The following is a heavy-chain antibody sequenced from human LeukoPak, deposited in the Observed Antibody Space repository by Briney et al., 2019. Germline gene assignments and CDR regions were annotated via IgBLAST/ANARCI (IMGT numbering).Heavy chain of an antibody. D-gene: IGHD3-22*01. CDR2: INSGGSTT. CDR3: LRGDSRDF. CDR1: GFAFSTYT. Sequence: GGSLGLSCAACGFAFSTYTMNWARQAPGKGLQWVASINSGGSTTHYADSVTGRFTISRDNAQNVLYLQMNGLRADDAAVYYCLRGDSRDFWGQGTLVTVSS. J-gene: IGHJ4*02. V-gene: IGHV3-21*06.